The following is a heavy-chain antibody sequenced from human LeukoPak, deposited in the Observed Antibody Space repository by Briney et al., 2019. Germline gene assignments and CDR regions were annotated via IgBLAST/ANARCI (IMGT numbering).Heavy chain of an antibody. J-gene: IGHJ4*02. CDR1: GDSSTNSIYY. Sequence: SSETLSLTCAVSGDSSTNSIYYWAWIRQPPGKGLEWIGSIDYSGSTYYNPSLKSRATVSTDTSKNQFSLKLSSVTATDTAVYYCAREYTLYRSGWFLDYWGQGTVVTVSS. CDR2: IDYSGST. D-gene: IGHD6-19*01. CDR3: AREYTLYRSGWFLDY. V-gene: IGHV4-39*07.